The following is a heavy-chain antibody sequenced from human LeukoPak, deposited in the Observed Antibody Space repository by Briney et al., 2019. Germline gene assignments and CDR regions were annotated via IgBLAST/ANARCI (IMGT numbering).Heavy chain of an antibody. Sequence: PGGSLRLSCAASGFTFDDYGMSWVRHAPGKGLEWVSGINWNGGSTGYADSVKGRFTISRDNAKNSLYLQMNSLRAEDTALYYCARAGMLYYYYYMDVWGKGTTVTASS. CDR1: GFTFDDYG. V-gene: IGHV3-20*04. D-gene: IGHD3-10*01. J-gene: IGHJ6*03. CDR3: ARAGMLYYYYYMDV. CDR2: INWNGGST.